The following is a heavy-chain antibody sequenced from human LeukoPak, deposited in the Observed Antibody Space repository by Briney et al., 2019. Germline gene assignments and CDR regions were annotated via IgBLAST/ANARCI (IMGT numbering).Heavy chain of an antibody. J-gene: IGHJ4*02. Sequence: SETLSLTCTVSGGSISSSSYYWGWIRQPPGKGLEWIGSIYYSGSTYYNPSLKSRVTISVDTSKNQFSLKLSSVTAADTAVYYCARGGSSGSYLKFDYWGQGTLVTVSS. CDR3: ARGGSSGSYLKFDY. CDR2: IYYSGST. V-gene: IGHV4-39*07. D-gene: IGHD1-26*01. CDR1: GGSISSSSYY.